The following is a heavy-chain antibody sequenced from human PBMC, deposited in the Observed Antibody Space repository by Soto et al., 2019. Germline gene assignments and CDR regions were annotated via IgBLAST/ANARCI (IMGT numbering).Heavy chain of an antibody. Sequence: SETLSLTCAVYGGSFSGYYWSWIRQPPGKGLEWIGEINHSGSTNYNPSLKSRVTISVDTSKNQFSLKLSSVTAADTAVYYCARGLRFLEWLPLNWFDPWGQGTLVTVSS. CDR3: ARGLRFLEWLPLNWFDP. V-gene: IGHV4-34*01. J-gene: IGHJ5*02. CDR1: GGSFSGYY. D-gene: IGHD3-3*01. CDR2: INHSGST.